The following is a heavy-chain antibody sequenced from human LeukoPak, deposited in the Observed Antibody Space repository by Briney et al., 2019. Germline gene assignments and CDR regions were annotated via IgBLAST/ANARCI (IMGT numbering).Heavy chain of an antibody. CDR1: GFSLSTSGVG. CDR3: AHGKRTTTLYYFDY. J-gene: IGHJ4*02. CDR2: IYWDDNK. D-gene: IGHD1-1*01. Sequence: SGPTLVNPTQTLTLTCTFSGFSLSTSGVGAGWTRQPPGKALEWLALIYWDDNKRYSPSLKSRLTITKDTSKNQVVLTTTNMDPVDTATYYCAHGKRTTTLYYFDYWGQGTLVTVSS. V-gene: IGHV2-5*02.